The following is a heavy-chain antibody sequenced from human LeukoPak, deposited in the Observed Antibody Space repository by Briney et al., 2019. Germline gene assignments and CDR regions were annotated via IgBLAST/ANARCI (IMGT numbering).Heavy chain of an antibody. D-gene: IGHD6-13*01. J-gene: IGHJ6*02. CDR2: IDPRSGGT. CDR3: ATWGSSSSPLPSMDV. CDR1: GYTFSSYY. V-gene: IGHV1-46*01. Sequence: ASVKVSCKASGYTFSSYYMHWVRRAPGQGLEWMGIIDPRSGGTTYAQNFQGRVNMTRDTSTSTVYMELSSLGSEDTAIYYCATWGSSSSPLPSMDVWGQGTTVTVSS.